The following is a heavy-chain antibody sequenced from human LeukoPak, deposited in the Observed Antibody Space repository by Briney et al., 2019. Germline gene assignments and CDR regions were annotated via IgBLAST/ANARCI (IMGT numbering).Heavy chain of an antibody. CDR1: GASINSGGYY. Sequence: SQTLSLTCTVSGASINSGGYYWSWIRQHPEEGLEWIGEINHSGSTNYNPSLKSRVTISVGTSKNQFSLKLSSVTAADTAVYYCARMSGWNYWGQGTLVTVSS. J-gene: IGHJ4*02. CDR2: INHSGST. CDR3: ARMSGWNY. V-gene: IGHV4-31*03. D-gene: IGHD3-3*01.